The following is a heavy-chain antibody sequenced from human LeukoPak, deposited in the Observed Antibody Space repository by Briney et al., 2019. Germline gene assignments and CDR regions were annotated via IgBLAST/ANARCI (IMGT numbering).Heavy chain of an antibody. V-gene: IGHV4-34*01. CDR3: ARGAGGYCSGGNCYARGGFDH. CDR2: INHSGST. Sequence: SETLSLTCAVYGGSFSGYYWSWIRQPPGKGLEWIGEINHSGSTNYNPSLKSRVTISVDTSKNQFSLKLSSVTAADTAVYYCARGAGGYCSGGNCYARGGFDHWGQGTLVTVSS. CDR1: GGSFSGYY. D-gene: IGHD2-15*01. J-gene: IGHJ4*02.